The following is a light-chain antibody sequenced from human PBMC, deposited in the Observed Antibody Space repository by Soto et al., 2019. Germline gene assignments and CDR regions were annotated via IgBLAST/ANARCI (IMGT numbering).Light chain of an antibody. CDR2: ASS. Sequence: DIQMTQSPSSQAASVGDRVTITCRAGQDIRDELEWFQQKPGKAPKRLIYASSTLQSGVPSRFSGSGSGTDFTLTISSLQPEDFATYYCLQHHSHPPTFGQGTRIDIK. CDR3: LQHHSHPPT. J-gene: IGKJ1*01. CDR1: QDIRDE. V-gene: IGKV1-17*01.